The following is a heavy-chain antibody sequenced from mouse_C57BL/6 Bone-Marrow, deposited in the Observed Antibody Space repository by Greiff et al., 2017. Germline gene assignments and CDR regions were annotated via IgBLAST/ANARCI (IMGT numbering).Heavy chain of an antibody. CDR1: GYTFTSYW. J-gene: IGHJ1*03. D-gene: IGHD1-1*01. Sequence: QVQLQQPGAELVKPGASVKLSCKASGYTFTSYWLHWVKQRPGPGLEWIGMIHPNSGSTNYNEKFKSKATLTVDKSSSTAYMQLSSLTSEDSAVYYCARAYYYGKGFDVWGTGTTVTVSS. CDR3: ARAYYYGKGFDV. V-gene: IGHV1-64*01. CDR2: IHPNSGST.